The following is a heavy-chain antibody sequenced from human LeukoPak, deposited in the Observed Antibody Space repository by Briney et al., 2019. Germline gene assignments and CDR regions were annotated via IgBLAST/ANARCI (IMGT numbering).Heavy chain of an antibody. J-gene: IGHJ6*03. D-gene: IGHD2-15*01. Sequence: PGGSLRLSCAASGFTFSNYNMNWVRQAPGKGLEWVSAISGSGGSTYYADSVKGRFTISRDNSKNTLYLQMNSLRAEDTAVYYCAGDSYYYYMDVWGKGTTVTISS. CDR3: AGDSYYYYMDV. V-gene: IGHV3-23*01. CDR1: GFTFSNYN. CDR2: ISGSGGST.